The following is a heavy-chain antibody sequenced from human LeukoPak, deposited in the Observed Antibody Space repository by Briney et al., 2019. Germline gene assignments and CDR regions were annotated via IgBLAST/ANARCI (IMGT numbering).Heavy chain of an antibody. CDR2: IYYSGST. Sequence: SQTLSLTCTVSGGSISSGGYYWSWIRQHPGKGLEWIGYIYYSGSTYYNPSPKSRVTISVDTSKNQFSLKLSSVTAADTAVYYCARSFPSSSGNWFDPWGQGTLVTVSS. CDR3: ARSFPSSSGNWFDP. V-gene: IGHV4-31*03. D-gene: IGHD6-6*01. J-gene: IGHJ5*02. CDR1: GGSISSGGYY.